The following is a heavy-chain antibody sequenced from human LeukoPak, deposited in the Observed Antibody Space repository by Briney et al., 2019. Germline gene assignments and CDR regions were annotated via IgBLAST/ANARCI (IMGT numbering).Heavy chain of an antibody. D-gene: IGHD3-22*01. J-gene: IGHJ4*02. Sequence: GGSLRLSCAASGFTFSSYGMHWVRQAPGKGLEWVAVISYDGSNKYYADSVKGRFTISRDNSKNTLYLQMNSLRAEDTAVYYCAKDYYDSSGIFDYWGQGTLATVSS. CDR1: GFTFSSYG. CDR2: ISYDGSNK. CDR3: AKDYYDSSGIFDY. V-gene: IGHV3-30*18.